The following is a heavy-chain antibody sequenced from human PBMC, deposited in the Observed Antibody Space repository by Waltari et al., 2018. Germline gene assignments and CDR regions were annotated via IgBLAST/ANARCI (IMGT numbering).Heavy chain of an antibody. CDR2: RNPDNGNT. CDR3: AREFYYSDAFTGV. D-gene: IGHD4-17*01. V-gene: IGHV1-8*01. CDR1: GYSFTSFD. Sequence: VQLVQSGAEVKKPGASVKVSCKASGYSFTSFDIYWVRQAAGQGLEWMGWRNPDNGNTGYAEKFQGRVTMTRDTSISTAYMELSSLRSEDTAVYYCAREFYYSDAFTGVWGQGTLVTVSS. J-gene: IGHJ4*02.